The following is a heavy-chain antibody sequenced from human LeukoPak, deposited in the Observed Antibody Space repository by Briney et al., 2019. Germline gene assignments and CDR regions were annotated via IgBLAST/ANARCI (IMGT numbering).Heavy chain of an antibody. CDR3: ARVRGYDHFYYYYYMDV. CDR1: GFTFDDYG. D-gene: IGHD5-12*01. J-gene: IGHJ6*03. Sequence: PGGSLRLSXAASGFTFDDYGMSWVRQAPGKGLEWVSGINWNGGSTGYADSVKGRFTISRDNAKNSLYLQMNSLRAEDTALYYCARVRGYDHFYYYYYMDVWGKGTTVTVSS. V-gene: IGHV3-20*04. CDR2: INWNGGST.